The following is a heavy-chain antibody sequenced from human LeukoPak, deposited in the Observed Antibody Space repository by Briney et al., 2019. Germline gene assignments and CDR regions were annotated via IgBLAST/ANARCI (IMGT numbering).Heavy chain of an antibody. J-gene: IGHJ4*02. CDR2: IIPILGIA. CDR3: AREPPGSGPKGY. D-gene: IGHD2-15*01. CDR1: GGTFSSYA. Sequence: ASVKVSCKASGGTFSSYAISWVRQAPGQGLEWMGGIIPILGIANYAQKFQGRVTITADKSTSTAYMELSSLRSGDTAVYYCAREPPGSGPKGYWDQGTLVTVSS. V-gene: IGHV1-69*10.